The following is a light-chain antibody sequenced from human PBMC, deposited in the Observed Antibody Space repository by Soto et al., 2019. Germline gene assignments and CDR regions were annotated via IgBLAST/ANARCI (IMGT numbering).Light chain of an antibody. CDR3: LHDYEFPFT. Sequence: AIQMTQSPSSLSASVGDRVTITCRASQGIRDDLAWYQQKPGKAPKLLIYSASSLPSGVPSRFSGSGSGTDFTLTISSLQPEDFATYFCLHDYEFPFTFGPGTRGDIK. CDR1: QGIRDD. J-gene: IGKJ3*01. V-gene: IGKV1-6*01. CDR2: SAS.